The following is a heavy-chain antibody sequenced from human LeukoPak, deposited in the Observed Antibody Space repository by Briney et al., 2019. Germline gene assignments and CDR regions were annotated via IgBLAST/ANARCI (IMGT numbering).Heavy chain of an antibody. J-gene: IGHJ4*02. D-gene: IGHD3-3*01. V-gene: IGHV4-34*01. CDR2: INHSEST. CDR1: SGSFSDYF. Sequence: SETLSLTCAVYSGSFSDYFWSWIRQPPGKGLEWIGEINHSESTNYNPSLKSRVTISVDTSKNRFSLKLSSVTAADTAVYYCARGGGNYDFWSGYYYFDYWGQGTLVTVSS. CDR3: ARGGGNYDFWSGYYYFDY.